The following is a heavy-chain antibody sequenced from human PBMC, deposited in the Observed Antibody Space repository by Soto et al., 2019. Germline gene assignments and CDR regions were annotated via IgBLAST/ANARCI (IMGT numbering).Heavy chain of an antibody. CDR1: GYSFTSYW. J-gene: IGHJ5*02. CDR3: ATYYDSSALGYFDP. Sequence: GESLKISCKGSGYSFTSYWIGSVRQMPGKGLEWMGLIYPADSDTRYSPSFQGQVTISVDKSISTAYLQWSSLKASDTAMYYCATYYDSSALGYFDPWGQGTLVTVSS. V-gene: IGHV5-51*01. D-gene: IGHD3-22*01. CDR2: IYPADSDT.